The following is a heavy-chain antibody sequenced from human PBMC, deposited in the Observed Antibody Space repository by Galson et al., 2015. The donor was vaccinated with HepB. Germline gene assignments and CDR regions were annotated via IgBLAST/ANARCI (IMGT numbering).Heavy chain of an antibody. CDR1: GFTFSRYA. Sequence: SLRLSCAASGFTFSRYAMSWVRQAPGKGLEWVSAISGSGGSTYYADSVKGRFTISRDNSKNTLYLQMNSLRAEDTAVYYCAKGGYSYGKGYWGQGTLVTVSS. J-gene: IGHJ4*02. D-gene: IGHD5-18*01. CDR3: AKGGYSYGKGY. CDR2: ISGSGGST. V-gene: IGHV3-23*01.